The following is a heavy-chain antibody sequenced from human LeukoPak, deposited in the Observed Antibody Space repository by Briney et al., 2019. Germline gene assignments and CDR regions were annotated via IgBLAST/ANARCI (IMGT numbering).Heavy chain of an antibody. CDR3: ASSFGAVGYYYYGMDV. CDR2: ISAYNGNT. Sequence: ASVKVSCKASGYTFTSYGISWVRQAPGQGLEWMGWISAYNGNTNYAQKLQGRVTMTTDTSTSTAYMGLRSLRSDDTAVYYCASSFGAVGYYYYGMDVWGQGTTVTVSS. V-gene: IGHV1-18*01. CDR1: GYTFTSYG. J-gene: IGHJ6*02. D-gene: IGHD6-19*01.